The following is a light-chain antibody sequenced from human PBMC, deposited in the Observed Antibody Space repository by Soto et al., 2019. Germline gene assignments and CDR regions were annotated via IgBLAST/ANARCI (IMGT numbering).Light chain of an antibody. V-gene: IGKV1-5*03. CDR2: KAS. J-gene: IGKJ1*01. CDR1: QTISSW. CDR3: QHYNSYSEA. Sequence: DLQMTPSPSTPSGSVGDRVTIPFPATQTISSWLAWYQQKPGKAPKLLIYKASTLKSGVPSRFSGSGSGTEFTLTISSLQPDDFATYYCQHYNSYSEAFGQGTKVDIK.